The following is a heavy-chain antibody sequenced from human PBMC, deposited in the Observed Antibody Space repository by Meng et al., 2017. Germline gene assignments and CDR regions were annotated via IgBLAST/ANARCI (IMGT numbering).Heavy chain of an antibody. CDR2: ISGDGSIT. CDR3: LDEAPRSDY. CDR1: GFTFNNYW. Sequence: VQLVASGGGLVQPGGSLSLSCAASGFTFNNYWMHWVRQVPGKGLVWVSRISGDGSITNYADSVKGRFTISRDNAKNTLYLQMNSLRPEDTAVYYCLDEAPRSDYWGQGSLVTVSS. J-gene: IGHJ4*02. D-gene: IGHD1-1*01. V-gene: IGHV3-74*01.